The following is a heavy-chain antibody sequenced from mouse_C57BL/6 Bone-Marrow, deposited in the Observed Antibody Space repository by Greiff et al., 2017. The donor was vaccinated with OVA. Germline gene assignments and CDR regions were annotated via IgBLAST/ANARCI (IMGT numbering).Heavy chain of an antibody. Sequence: VQLQQSGAELMKPGASVKLSCKATGYTFTGSWIEWVKQRPGHGLEWIGEILPGSGSNNYNEKFKGKATFTADTSSNPAYMQLSSLTTDDSAIYYCTRWRYYYGSAWCAYWGQGTLVTVSA. V-gene: IGHV1-9*01. CDR3: TRWRYYYGSAWCAY. CDR1: GYTFTGSW. J-gene: IGHJ3*01. CDR2: ILPGSGSN. D-gene: IGHD1-1*01.